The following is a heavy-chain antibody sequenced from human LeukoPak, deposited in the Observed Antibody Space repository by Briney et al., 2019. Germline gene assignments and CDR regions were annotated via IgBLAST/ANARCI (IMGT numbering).Heavy chain of an antibody. CDR2: ICSSGSNI. D-gene: IGHD6-13*01. CDR1: GFTFSSYE. CDR3: ARESLHSSSWDAFDY. V-gene: IGHV3-48*03. J-gene: IGHJ4*02. Sequence: GGSLRLSCAASGFTFSSYEMNWVRQAPGKGLEWVSFICSSGSNIYYADSVKGRFTISRDNAKNSLYLQMNSLRAEDTAVYYCARESLHSSSWDAFDYWGQGTLVTVSS.